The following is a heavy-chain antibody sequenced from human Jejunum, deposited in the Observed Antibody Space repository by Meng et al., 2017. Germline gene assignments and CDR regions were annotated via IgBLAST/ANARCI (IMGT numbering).Heavy chain of an antibody. CDR3: ARVLAYGDYAGGWWFDP. CDR1: GGSISNNYW. V-gene: IGHV4-4*02. D-gene: IGHD4-17*01. CDR2: IYHTGTT. J-gene: IGHJ5*02. Sequence: SETLSLTCAVSGGSISNNYWWTWVRQPPGKGLEWIGEIYHTGTTNYNPSLKSRVTISADESNNQFSLKLTSVTAADTAVYYCARVLAYGDYAGGWWFDPWGQGTLVTVSS.